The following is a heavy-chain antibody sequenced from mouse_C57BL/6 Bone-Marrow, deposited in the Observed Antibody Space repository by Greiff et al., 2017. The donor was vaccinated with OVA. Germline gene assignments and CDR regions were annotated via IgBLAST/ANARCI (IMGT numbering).Heavy chain of an antibody. CDR2: IHPNSGST. D-gene: IGHD3-2*02. V-gene: IGHV1-64*01. CDR3: ARQLRLPYYLDY. J-gene: IGHJ2*01. CDR1: GYTFTSYW. Sequence: VQLQQPGAELVKPGASVKLSCKASGYTFTSYWMHWVKQRPGQGLEWIGMIHPNSGSTNYNEKFKSKATLTVDKSSSTAYMQLSSLTSEDSAVYYCARQLRLPYYLDYWGQGTTLTVSS.